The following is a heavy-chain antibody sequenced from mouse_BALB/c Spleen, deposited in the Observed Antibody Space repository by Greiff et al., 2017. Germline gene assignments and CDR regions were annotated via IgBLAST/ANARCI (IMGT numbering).Heavy chain of an antibody. Sequence: EVQGVESGGGLVKPGGSLKLSCAASGFTFSSYAMSWVRQTPEKRLEWVATISSGGSYTYYPDSVKGRFTISRDNAKNTLYLQMSSLRSEDTAMYYCARRDGYYFDDWGQGTTLTVSS. CDR1: GFTFSSYA. CDR3: ARRDGYYFDD. D-gene: IGHD2-3*01. CDR2: ISSGGSYT. J-gene: IGHJ2*01. V-gene: IGHV5-9-3*01.